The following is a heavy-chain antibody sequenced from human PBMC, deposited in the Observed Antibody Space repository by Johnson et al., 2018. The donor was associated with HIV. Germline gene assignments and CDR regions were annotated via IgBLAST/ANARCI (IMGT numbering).Heavy chain of an antibody. D-gene: IGHD2-8*02. CDR3: ARASCPGDICHSFDI. CDR1: GFTFDDYA. CDR2: ISWNSGSI. J-gene: IGHJ3*02. V-gene: IGHV3-9*01. Sequence: VLLVESGGGLVQPGRSLRLSCAASGFTFDDYAMHWVRQAPGKGLEWVSGISWNSGSIGYADSVKGRFTISRDNAKNSLYLQMNSLRAEDTALYYCARASCPGDICHSFDIWGQGTMLTVSS.